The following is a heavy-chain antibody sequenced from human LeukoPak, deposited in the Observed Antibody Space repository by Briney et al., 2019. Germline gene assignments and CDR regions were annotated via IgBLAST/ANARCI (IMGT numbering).Heavy chain of an antibody. Sequence: ASVKVSCKASGYTFTSYGISWVRQAPGQGLEWMGWISAYNGNTNYAQKLQGRVTMTTDTSTSTAYMELSRLRSDDTAVYYCARDHFGSGYDLNFDYWGQGTLVTVSS. D-gene: IGHD5-12*01. CDR2: ISAYNGNT. CDR1: GYTFTSYG. CDR3: ARDHFGSGYDLNFDY. V-gene: IGHV1-18*01. J-gene: IGHJ4*02.